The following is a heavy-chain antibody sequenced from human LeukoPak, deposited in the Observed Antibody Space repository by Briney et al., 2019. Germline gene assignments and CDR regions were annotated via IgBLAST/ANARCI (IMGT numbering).Heavy chain of an antibody. CDR2: IYYSGST. CDR3: ARAPLNIVATIEFDY. Sequence: SETLSLTCTVSGGSMSGYYWSWIRQPPGKGLEWIGYIYYSGSTNYNPSLKSRVTISVDTSKNQFSLKLSSVTAADTAVYYCARAPLNIVATIEFDYWGQGTLVTVSS. V-gene: IGHV4-59*01. D-gene: IGHD5-12*01. CDR1: GGSMSGYY. J-gene: IGHJ4*02.